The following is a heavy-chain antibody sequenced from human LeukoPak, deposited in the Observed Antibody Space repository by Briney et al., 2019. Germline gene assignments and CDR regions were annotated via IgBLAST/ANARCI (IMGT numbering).Heavy chain of an antibody. Sequence: GGSLRRSCAASGFTFSIYSMNWVRQAPGKGREWVSSISSSSSYIYYADSVKGRFTISRDNAKNSLYLQMNSLRAKDTAVYYCAKGGDYGYYFDYWGQGTLVTVSS. CDR3: AKGGDYGYYFDY. CDR2: ISSSSSYI. D-gene: IGHD4-17*01. V-gene: IGHV3-21*04. J-gene: IGHJ4*02. CDR1: GFTFSIYS.